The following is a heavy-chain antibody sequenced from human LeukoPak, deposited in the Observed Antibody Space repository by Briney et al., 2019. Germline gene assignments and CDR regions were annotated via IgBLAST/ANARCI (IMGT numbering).Heavy chain of an antibody. Sequence: SETPSLTCTVSGGSISSGGYYWSWIRQHPGKGLEWIGYIYYSGSTYYNPSLKSRVTISVDTSKNQFSLKLSSVTAADTAVYYCARDGRTIFGAYGMDVWGQGTTVTVSS. CDR3: ARDGRTIFGAYGMDV. D-gene: IGHD3-3*01. J-gene: IGHJ6*02. CDR2: IYYSGST. CDR1: GGSISSGGYY. V-gene: IGHV4-31*03.